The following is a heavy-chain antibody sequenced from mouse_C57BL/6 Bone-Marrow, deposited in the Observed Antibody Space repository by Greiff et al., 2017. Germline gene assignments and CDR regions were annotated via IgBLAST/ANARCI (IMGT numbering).Heavy chain of an antibody. CDR1: GYTFTSYW. D-gene: IGHD1-1*01. Sequence: VQLQQPGAELVKPGASVKMSCKASGYTFTSYWITWVKQRPGQGLEWIGDIYPGSGSTNYNEKFKSKATLTVDTSSSTAYMELRSLTSEDSAVYVCALYYGSSFYWYFGVGDTGTTVTVSS. J-gene: IGHJ1*03. V-gene: IGHV1-55*01. CDR3: ALYYGSSFYWYFGV. CDR2: IYPGSGST.